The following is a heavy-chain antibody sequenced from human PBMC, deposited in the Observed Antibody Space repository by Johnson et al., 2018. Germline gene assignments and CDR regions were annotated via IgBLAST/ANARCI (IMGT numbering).Heavy chain of an antibody. CDR2: ILYDGSDK. D-gene: IGHD5-12*01. Sequence: QVQLVESGGGAVQPGRSLRLSYVASGFTFSHYGMHWVRQAPGKGLEWLANILYDGSDKYSADSVKGRFTISRDNSKSTLYLQMNNLRPEDTAVYYCAKDSQGWLRLGSLAFWGQGTLVTVSS. CDR3: AKDSQGWLRLGSLAF. J-gene: IGHJ4*02. V-gene: IGHV3-30*18. CDR1: GFTFSHYG.